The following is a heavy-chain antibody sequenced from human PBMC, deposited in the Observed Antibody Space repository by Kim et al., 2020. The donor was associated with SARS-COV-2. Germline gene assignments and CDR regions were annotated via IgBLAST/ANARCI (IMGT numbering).Heavy chain of an antibody. CDR2: IRGSGSDR. D-gene: IGHD3-10*01. Sequence: GGSLRLSCAASGFIFSSYAMSWVRQAPGKGLEWVSAIRGSGSDRYYADSVKGRFTISRDNSENTLFLQMDTLRAEDTAVYFCAKGMEMGRLWFGEFRGQGTLVTVSS. V-gene: IGHV3-23*01. CDR1: GFIFSSYA. J-gene: IGHJ4*02. CDR3: AKGMEMGRLWFGEF.